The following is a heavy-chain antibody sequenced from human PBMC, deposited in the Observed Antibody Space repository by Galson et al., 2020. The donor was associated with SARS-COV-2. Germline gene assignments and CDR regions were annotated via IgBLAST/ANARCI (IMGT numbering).Heavy chain of an antibody. CDR1: GGSISSGSYY. CDR2: IYANGGT. CDR3: ARESRLDLYVDY. D-gene: IGHD3-3*01. J-gene: IGHJ4*02. V-gene: IGHV4-61*02. Sequence: SETLSLTCTVSGGSISSGSYYWSWIRQPAGKGLEWIGRIYANGGTNYNPSLKSRVSISVDTSKNQFSLNLKSATAADTAVYYCARESRLDLYVDYWGQGALVTVSS.